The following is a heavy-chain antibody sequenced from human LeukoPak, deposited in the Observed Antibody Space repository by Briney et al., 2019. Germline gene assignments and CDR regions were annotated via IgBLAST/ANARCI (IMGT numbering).Heavy chain of an antibody. CDR1: GGSISSYY. CDR3: ARDRGAVAASNWFDP. CDR2: IYYSGST. D-gene: IGHD6-19*01. J-gene: IGHJ5*02. V-gene: IGHV4-59*01. Sequence: SETLSLTCTVSGGSISSYYWSWIRQPPGKGLEWIGYIYYSGSTNYNTSLKSRVTISVDTSKNQFSLKLSSVTAADTAVYYCARDRGAVAASNWFDPWGQGTLVTVSS.